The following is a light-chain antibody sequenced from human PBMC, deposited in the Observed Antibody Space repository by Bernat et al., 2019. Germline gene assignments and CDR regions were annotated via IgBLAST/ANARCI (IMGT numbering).Light chain of an antibody. V-gene: IGKV1-6*01. CDR3: LRYNNKTVT. CDR1: QDINNF. Sequence: SASVGDRVTITCRASQDINNFLGWFQQRPGTAPKLLIYRASILQTGVPSRFSGSGSGTDFTLTISSLQPEDFATYFCLRYNNKTVTFGPGTKLDIK. CDR2: RAS. J-gene: IGKJ3*01.